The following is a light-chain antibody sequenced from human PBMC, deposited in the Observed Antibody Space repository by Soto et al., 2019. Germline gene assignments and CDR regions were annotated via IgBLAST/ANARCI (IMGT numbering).Light chain of an antibody. CDR1: QSVSSSY. Sequence: EIVLTQSPGTLSLSPGERATLSCRASQSVSSSYLAWYQQKPGQAPRLLIYDASSRATGIPDRFSGSGSGTDFTLPISTLDPEDFAVFYCQQYGSSPRTFGQGTKVEIK. CDR3: QQYGSSPRT. CDR2: DAS. J-gene: IGKJ1*01. V-gene: IGKV3-20*01.